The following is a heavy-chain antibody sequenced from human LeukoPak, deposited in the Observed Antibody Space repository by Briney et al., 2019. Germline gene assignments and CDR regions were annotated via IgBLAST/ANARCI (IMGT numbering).Heavy chain of an antibody. CDR1: GFIFNNYA. J-gene: IGHJ4*02. CDR3: AGYNCSSTTCYTGGFDY. D-gene: IGHD2-2*02. Sequence: GGSLRLSCAASGFIFNNYAMSWVRQAPGKGLEWVSAISGSGGSTYYADSVKGRFTISRDNSKNTLYLQMNSLRAEDTAVYYCAGYNCSSTTCYTGGFDYWGQGTLVTVSS. V-gene: IGHV3-23*01. CDR2: ISGSGGST.